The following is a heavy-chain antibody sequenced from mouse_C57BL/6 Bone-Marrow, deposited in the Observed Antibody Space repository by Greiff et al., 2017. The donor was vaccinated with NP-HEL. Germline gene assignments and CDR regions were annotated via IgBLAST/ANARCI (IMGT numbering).Heavy chain of an antibody. D-gene: IGHD1-1*01. CDR2: ISNGGGST. CDR3: ARLGSSYSYFDY. V-gene: IGHV5-12*01. CDR1: GFTFSDYY. J-gene: IGHJ2*01. Sequence: EVNVVESGGGLVQPGGSLKLSCAASGFTFSDYYMYWVRQTPEKRLEWVAYISNGGGSTYYPDTVKGRFTISRDNAKNTLYLQMSRLKSEDTAMYYCARLGSSYSYFDYWGQGTTLTVSS.